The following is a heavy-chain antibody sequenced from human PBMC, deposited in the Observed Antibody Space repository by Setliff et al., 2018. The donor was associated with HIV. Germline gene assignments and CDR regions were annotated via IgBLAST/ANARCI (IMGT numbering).Heavy chain of an antibody. V-gene: IGHV1-2*02. CDR3: ATAGGRSWFDP. Sequence: EASVKVSCKTSGYTFDAKCIHWARQAPGQGLEWMGWINPNSGGTNYARKFQGRVTMTRDTSISTAYMELNSLRSDDTAVYYCATAGGRSWFDPWGPGTLVTVSS. CDR1: GYTFDAKC. D-gene: IGHD3-16*01. CDR2: INPNSGGT. J-gene: IGHJ5*02.